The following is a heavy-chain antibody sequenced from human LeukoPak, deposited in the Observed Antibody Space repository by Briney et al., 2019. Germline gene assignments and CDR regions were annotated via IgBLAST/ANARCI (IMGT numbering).Heavy chain of an antibody. CDR2: ISGNGADT. D-gene: IGHD3-22*01. CDR1: GFTFSNYA. Sequence: GGSLRLSCAASGFTFSNYAMSWVRQAPGKGLQWVSGISGNGADTKYADSVKGRFTISRDNSKSTLHLQMNSLRAEDTAVYYCAQRNYYASWNYFDYYFAYWGKEPWSPSPQ. CDR3: AQRNYYASWNYFDYYFAY. J-gene: IGHJ4*01. V-gene: IGHV3-23*01.